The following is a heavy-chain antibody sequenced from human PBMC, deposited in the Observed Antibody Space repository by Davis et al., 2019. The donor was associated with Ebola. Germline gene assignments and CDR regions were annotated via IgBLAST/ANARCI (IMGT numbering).Heavy chain of an antibody. CDR3: ARQQVGRLAFDI. CDR2: IYYSGST. Sequence: PSETLSLTCTVSGGPISSHYCSWIRQPPGKGLEWIGYIYYSGSTNYNPSLKSRVTISVDTSKNQFSLKLSSVTAADTAVYYCARQQVGRLAFDIWGQGTMVTVSS. J-gene: IGHJ3*02. D-gene: IGHD1-26*01. V-gene: IGHV4-59*08. CDR1: GGPISSHY.